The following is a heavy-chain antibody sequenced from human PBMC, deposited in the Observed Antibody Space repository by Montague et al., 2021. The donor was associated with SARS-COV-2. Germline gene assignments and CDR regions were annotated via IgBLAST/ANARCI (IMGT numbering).Heavy chain of an antibody. J-gene: IGHJ4*02. CDR1: GGSFSGYY. CDR2: INHSGST. V-gene: IGHV4-34*01. D-gene: IGHD3-16*02. Sequence: SETLSLTCAVYGGSFSGYYWSWIRQPPGKGLEWIGEINHSGSTNYNPSLKSRVTISVDTSTNQFSLKLSSVTAAATAVYYCARTGRYMITCGGVIARPSYFDYWGQGTLVTVSS. CDR3: ARTGRYMITCGGVIARPSYFDY.